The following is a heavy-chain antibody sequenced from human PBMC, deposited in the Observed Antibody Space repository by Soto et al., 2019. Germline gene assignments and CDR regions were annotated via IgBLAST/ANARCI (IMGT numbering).Heavy chain of an antibody. D-gene: IGHD3-3*01. Sequence: SGGSLRLSCAASGFTFSSYGMHWVRQAPGKGLEWVAVISYDGSNKYYADSVKGRFTISRDNSKNTLYLQMNSLKAEDTAVYYCAKSIGITIFGVVIPTDYYYGMDVWGQGTTVTVS. CDR3: AKSIGITIFGVVIPTDYYYGMDV. CDR2: ISYDGSNK. CDR1: GFTFSSYG. V-gene: IGHV3-30*18. J-gene: IGHJ6*02.